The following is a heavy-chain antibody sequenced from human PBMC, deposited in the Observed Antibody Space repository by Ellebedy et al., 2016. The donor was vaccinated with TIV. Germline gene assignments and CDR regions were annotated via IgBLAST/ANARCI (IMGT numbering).Heavy chain of an antibody. V-gene: IGHV4-59*01. CDR3: AAYYGGRFDY. Sequence: MPGGSLRLSCPVSGGSINSYYWSWIRQPPGKGLEWIGYIYNSGSTNYNPSLKSRVTISVEMSKKQFYLKLTSVTAADTAVYYCAAYYGGRFDYWGQGTLVTVSS. CDR1: GGSINSYY. J-gene: IGHJ4*02. D-gene: IGHD4-23*01. CDR2: IYNSGST.